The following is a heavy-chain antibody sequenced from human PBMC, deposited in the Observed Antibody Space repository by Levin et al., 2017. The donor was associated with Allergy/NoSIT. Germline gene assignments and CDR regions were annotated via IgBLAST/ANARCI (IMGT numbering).Heavy chain of an antibody. CDR3: ARSNWNFPFDY. CDR1: GGSIINYY. CDR2: VYYTGAT. J-gene: IGHJ4*02. V-gene: IGHV4-59*13. Sequence: PSETLSLTCSVSGGSIINYYWNWIRQSPEKGLEWIGYVYYTGATSYNPSLKSRVTMSLDTTKSQFSLKLTSVTAADTAVYFCARSNWNFPFDYWGQGSRVTVSS. D-gene: IGHD1-20*01.